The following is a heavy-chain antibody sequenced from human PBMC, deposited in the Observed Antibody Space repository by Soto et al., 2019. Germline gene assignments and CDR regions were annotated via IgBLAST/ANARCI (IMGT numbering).Heavy chain of an antibody. Sequence: VGSLRLSCAGPGFSLETYCMSWARQAPGKGLEWVANIKPDGSEKNYVDSVMGRFTISRDNANNSLNLQVNSLRAEDTAVYYCARVSIKGGYDVADYWGQGTLVTVS. D-gene: IGHD5-12*01. CDR3: ARVSIKGGYDVADY. V-gene: IGHV3-7*04. J-gene: IGHJ4*02. CDR2: IKPDGSEK. CDR1: GFSLETYC.